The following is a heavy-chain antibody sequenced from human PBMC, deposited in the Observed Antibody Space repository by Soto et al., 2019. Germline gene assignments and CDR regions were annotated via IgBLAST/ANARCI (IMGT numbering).Heavy chain of an antibody. V-gene: IGHV4-59*01. Sequence: KPXETLSLPCTVAGSPMTINYCSWIRQAPGKGLEWIGYIYYSGSTTYNPSLKSRVTMSADTSKDQFSLKLNSVTAADTAVYYCARDAGGPYDHWGPGFLVTVSS. D-gene: IGHD2-15*01. J-gene: IGHJ4*01. CDR2: IYYSGST. CDR1: GSPMTINY. CDR3: ARDAGGPYDH.